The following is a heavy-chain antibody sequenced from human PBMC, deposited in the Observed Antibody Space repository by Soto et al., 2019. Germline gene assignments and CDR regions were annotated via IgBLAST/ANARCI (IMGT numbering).Heavy chain of an antibody. CDR1: GFTFSSYA. V-gene: IGHV3-23*01. D-gene: IGHD5-12*01. CDR3: AKHSDTVPTSDFDF. CDR2: LSKSADST. Sequence: EVLLLESGGGLVQPGGSLRLSCAASGFTFSSYAMGWVRQAPGKGLEWVSSLSKSADSTYYTVSVKGRFTISRDDSKKTLYLQMNSLSATDTAVYYCAKHSDTVPTSDFDFWGQGTLVTVSS. J-gene: IGHJ4*02.